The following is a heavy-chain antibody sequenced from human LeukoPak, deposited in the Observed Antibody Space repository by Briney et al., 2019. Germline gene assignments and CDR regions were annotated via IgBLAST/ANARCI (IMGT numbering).Heavy chain of an antibody. J-gene: IGHJ6*03. V-gene: IGHV1-46*01. D-gene: IGHD2-2*01. Sequence: RASVKVSCKASGYTFTGYYMHWVRQAPGQGLEWMGIINPSGGSTSYAQKFQGRVTITADESTSTAYMELSSLRSEDTAVYYCARDQVGYCSSTSCLIEYYYYYMDVWGKGTTVTVSS. CDR2: INPSGGST. CDR3: ARDQVGYCSSTSCLIEYYYYYMDV. CDR1: GYTFTGYY.